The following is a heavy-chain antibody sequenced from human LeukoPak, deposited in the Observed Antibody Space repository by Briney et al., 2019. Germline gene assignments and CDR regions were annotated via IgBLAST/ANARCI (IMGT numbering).Heavy chain of an antibody. Sequence: PGGSLILSCGASGFTFSSYTMTWVRQAPGKGLEWVSFISGTGRYTYYADSVRGRFSISRDNSKDKLYLQMNSLRAEDTAVYYCARGQRTYYYDTRGGGCFDYWGQGTLVTVSS. J-gene: IGHJ4*02. CDR2: ISGTGRYT. D-gene: IGHD3-22*01. V-gene: IGHV3-23*01. CDR1: GFTFSSYT. CDR3: ARGQRTYYYDTRGGGCFDY.